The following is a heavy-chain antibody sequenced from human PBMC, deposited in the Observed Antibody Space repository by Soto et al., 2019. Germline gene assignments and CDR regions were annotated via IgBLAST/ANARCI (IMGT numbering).Heavy chain of an antibody. Sequence: ASVKVSCKASGYTFTSYYMHWVRQAPGRGLEWMGIINPSGGSTSYAQKFQGRVTMTRDTSTSTAYMELSSLRSEDTAVYYCARGRLGRIQSLPPFFDHWGQGALVTVSS. J-gene: IGHJ4*02. CDR2: INPSGGST. CDR3: ARGRLGRIQSLPPFFDH. V-gene: IGHV1-46*01. D-gene: IGHD1-26*01. CDR1: GYTFTSYY.